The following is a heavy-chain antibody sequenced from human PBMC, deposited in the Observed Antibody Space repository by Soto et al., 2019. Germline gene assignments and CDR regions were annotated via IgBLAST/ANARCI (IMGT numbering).Heavy chain of an antibody. CDR2: ISHDGSNK. J-gene: IGHJ4*02. CDR1: RFTFSSYG. CDR3: AKDDNYDYVWGTYRSLYFDY. V-gene: IGHV3-30*18. D-gene: IGHD3-16*02. Sequence: QVQLVESGGGVVQPGRSLRLSCTASRFTFSSYGMHWVRQAPGKGLEWVAVISHDGSNKYYADSVKGRFTISRDNSKNTLYLQMNSLRAEDTAVYYCAKDDNYDYVWGTYRSLYFDYWGRGTLVTVSP.